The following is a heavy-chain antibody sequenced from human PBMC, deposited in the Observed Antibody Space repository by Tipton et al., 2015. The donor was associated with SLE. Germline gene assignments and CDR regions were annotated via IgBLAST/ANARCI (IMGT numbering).Heavy chain of an antibody. D-gene: IGHD6-6*01. V-gene: IGHV3-33*06. CDR2: IWYDGGTT. J-gene: IGHJ4*02. CDR3: AKVGPLGYEQLGYFDY. CDR1: GFTFSSYG. Sequence: SLRLSCAASGFTFSSYGMHWVRQAPGKGLEWVAVIWYDGGTTYYADSVKGRFTISRDNSKNTLYLRMNSLRPEDTAVYNCAKVGPLGYEQLGYFDYWGQGTLVTVSS.